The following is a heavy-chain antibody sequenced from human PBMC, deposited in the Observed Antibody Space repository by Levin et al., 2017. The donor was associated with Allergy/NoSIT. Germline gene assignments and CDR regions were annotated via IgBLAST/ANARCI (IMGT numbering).Heavy chain of an antibody. CDR1: GGSFSGYY. Sequence: PSQTLSLPCAVYGGSFSGYYWSWIRQPPGKGLEWIGEINHSGSTNYNPSLKSRVTISVDTSKNQFSLKLSSVTAADTAVYYCARADSITMVRGVIINAFDIWGQGTMVTVSS. V-gene: IGHV4-34*01. CDR3: ARADSITMVRGVIINAFDI. D-gene: IGHD3-10*01. J-gene: IGHJ3*02. CDR2: INHSGST.